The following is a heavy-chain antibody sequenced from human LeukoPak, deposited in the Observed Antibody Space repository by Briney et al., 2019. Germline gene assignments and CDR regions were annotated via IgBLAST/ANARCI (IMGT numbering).Heavy chain of an antibody. CDR1: GYTFTSYY. D-gene: IGHD2-15*01. CDR2: INTSGGRT. Sequence: GASVKVSCKASGYTFTSYYTHWVRQAPGQGLEWMGIINTSGGRTSYAQKFQGSVTMTRDMSTSTVYMELSSLRAEDTAVYYCARACGGSWQRENYFDYWGQGTLVTVSS. CDR3: ARACGGSWQRENYFDY. J-gene: IGHJ4*02. V-gene: IGHV1-46*01.